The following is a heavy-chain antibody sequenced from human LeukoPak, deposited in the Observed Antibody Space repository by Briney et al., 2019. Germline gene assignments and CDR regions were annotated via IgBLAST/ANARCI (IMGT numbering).Heavy chain of an antibody. D-gene: IGHD2-15*01. Sequence: GGSLRLSCAASGFTFSSYAMSWVRQAPGKGLEWVSAISGSGGSTYYADSVKGRFTISRDDSKNTLYLQMNSLGAEDTAVYYCAKGIVVVVAATPEYFQHWGQGTLVTVSS. CDR2: ISGSGGST. CDR1: GFTFSSYA. V-gene: IGHV3-23*01. CDR3: AKGIVVVVAATPEYFQH. J-gene: IGHJ1*01.